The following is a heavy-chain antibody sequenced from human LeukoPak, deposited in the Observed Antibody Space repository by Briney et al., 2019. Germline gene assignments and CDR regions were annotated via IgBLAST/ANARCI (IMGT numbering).Heavy chain of an antibody. CDR3: AQRESTVTTGIKSFDM. CDR2: IHYGGSNE. D-gene: IGHD4-17*01. V-gene: IGHV3-30*02. CDR1: GFTFSSYG. J-gene: IGHJ3*02. Sequence: GGSLRLSCAASGFTFSSYGMHWVRQAPGKGLEWGAFIHYGGSNEYYADSVKGRFTISRDNSKNTLYMQMSSLRAEDTAVYYCAQRESTVTTGIKSFDMWGQGTMVAVSS.